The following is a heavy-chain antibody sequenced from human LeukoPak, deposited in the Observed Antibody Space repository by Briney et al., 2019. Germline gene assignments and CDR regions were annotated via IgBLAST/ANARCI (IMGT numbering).Heavy chain of an antibody. J-gene: IGHJ4*02. CDR1: GESFSAYY. Sequence: SETLSLTCAVYGESFSAYYWSWIRQPPGKGLEWIGEINHGGITNYNPSLKSRVTISLDTSKNQFSLRLSSVTAADTAVYYCATLHFWSGYSYFDYWGQGTLVTVSS. D-gene: IGHD3-3*02. V-gene: IGHV4-34*01. CDR3: ATLHFWSGYSYFDY. CDR2: INHGGIT.